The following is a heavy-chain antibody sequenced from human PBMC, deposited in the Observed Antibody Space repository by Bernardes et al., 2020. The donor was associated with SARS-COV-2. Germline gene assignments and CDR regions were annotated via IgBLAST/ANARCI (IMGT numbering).Heavy chain of an antibody. CDR1: GGSISSGSYY. CDR3: ARAKSGSYYYFYGLDV. Sequence: SETLSLTCTVSGGSISSGSYYWSWLLQPAGKGLEWIGRIYTTGNTNYNPSLKSRVAISVDTSKNQFSLKLSSVTAADTAVYYCARAKSGSYYYFYGLDVWGHGTTVTVPS. V-gene: IGHV4-61*02. CDR2: IYTTGNT. J-gene: IGHJ6*02. D-gene: IGHD1-26*01.